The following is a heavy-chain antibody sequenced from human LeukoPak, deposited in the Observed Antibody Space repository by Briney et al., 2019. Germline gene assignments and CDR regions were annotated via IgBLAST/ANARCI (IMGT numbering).Heavy chain of an antibody. Sequence: GGALRLSCAASGFTFSSYAMNWVRQAPGKGLEWVSAISGSGVSTYYADSVKGRFTISRDNSKNTLYLQMNSLRAEDTAVYYCAKWGYYYYDSSGYYSNYYYYMDVWGKGTTVTVSS. CDR3: AKWGYYYYDSSGYYSNYYYYMDV. CDR2: ISGSGVST. J-gene: IGHJ6*03. V-gene: IGHV3-23*01. CDR1: GFTFSSYA. D-gene: IGHD3-22*01.